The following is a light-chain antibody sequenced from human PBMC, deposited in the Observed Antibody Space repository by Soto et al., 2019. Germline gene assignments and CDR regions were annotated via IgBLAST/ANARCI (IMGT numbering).Light chain of an antibody. CDR2: SSN. V-gene: IGLV1-44*01. CDR3: AAWADSLNGFWV. CDR1: TSNIGSNT. Sequence: QSVLTQPPSASGTPGQRVTISCSGSTSNIGSNTVNWYQQLPGTAPKLLIYSSNQRPSGVPDRFSGSKSGTSASLAISGLQSDDEADYDCAAWADSLNGFWVFGGGTKVTVL. J-gene: IGLJ3*02.